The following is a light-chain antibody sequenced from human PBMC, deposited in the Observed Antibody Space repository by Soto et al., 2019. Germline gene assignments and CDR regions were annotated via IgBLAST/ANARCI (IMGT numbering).Light chain of an antibody. V-gene: IGLV2-8*01. Sequence: QSALTQPPSASVSPGQSVTISCAGTSSDVGGYNYVSWYQQHPGKAPKLMIYEVSKRPSGVPDRFSGSKSGNTASLTVSGLQAEDEADYYCSSYAGSNKLGVFGTGTKVTVL. CDR2: EVS. J-gene: IGLJ1*01. CDR1: SSDVGGYNY. CDR3: SSYAGSNKLGV.